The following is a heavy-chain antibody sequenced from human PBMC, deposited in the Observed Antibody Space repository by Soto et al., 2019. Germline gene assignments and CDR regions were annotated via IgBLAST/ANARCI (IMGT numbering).Heavy chain of an antibody. J-gene: IGHJ5*02. CDR3: ARLYCSSSTCDSWFDP. CDR2: LYTGTDT. V-gene: IGHV3-53*01. D-gene: IGHD2-2*01. Sequence: PGGSLRLSCAASGFTVSSTYLTWVRQAPGKGLEWVAILYTGTDTVYADSVKGRFTISRDSSKNTFYLQMNSLKASDTAMYYCARLYCSSSTCDSWFDPWGQGTLVTVSS. CDR1: GFTVSSTY.